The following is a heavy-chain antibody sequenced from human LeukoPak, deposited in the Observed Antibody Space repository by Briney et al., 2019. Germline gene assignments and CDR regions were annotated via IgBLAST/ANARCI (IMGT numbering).Heavy chain of an antibody. CDR3: AGDETGDLRFDP. Sequence: SQTLSLTCAISGDSVSSNSGAWNWIRQSPSRGREWLGRTYYRSKWYNDYAVSVKSRITINPDTSRNQFSLQLNSVTPEDTAVYYCAGDETGDLRFDPWGQGTLVTVSS. V-gene: IGHV6-1*01. D-gene: IGHD7-27*01. CDR1: GDSVSSNSGA. CDR2: TYYRSKWYN. J-gene: IGHJ5*02.